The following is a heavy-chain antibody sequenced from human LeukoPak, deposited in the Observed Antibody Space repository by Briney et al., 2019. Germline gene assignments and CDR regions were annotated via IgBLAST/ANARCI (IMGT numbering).Heavy chain of an antibody. V-gene: IGHV3-48*01. CDR3: VRDAAYVSAGYYFDY. Sequence: GGSLRLSCAASGFTFSSYSMNWVRRAPGKGLEWVSYISSSSSTIYYADSVKGRFTISRDNAKNSLYLQMNSLRAEDTAVYYCVRDAAYVSAGYYFDYWGQGTLVTVSS. D-gene: IGHD5/OR15-5a*01. CDR2: ISSSSSTI. J-gene: IGHJ4*02. CDR1: GFTFSSYS.